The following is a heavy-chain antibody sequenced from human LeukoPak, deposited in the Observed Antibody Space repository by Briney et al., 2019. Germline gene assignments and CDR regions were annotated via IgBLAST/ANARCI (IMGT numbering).Heavy chain of an antibody. J-gene: IGHJ4*02. Sequence: GGSLRLSCAASGFSFSSYAMSWVRQAPGKGLEWVSSISDSGGSTYYADSVKGRFTISRDNSKNTLYLQLNSLRAEDTAVYYCAKLPSLYSSRYYWGQGTLVTVSS. CDR1: GFSFSSYA. CDR3: AKLPSLYSSRYY. V-gene: IGHV3-23*01. CDR2: ISDSGGST. D-gene: IGHD6-13*01.